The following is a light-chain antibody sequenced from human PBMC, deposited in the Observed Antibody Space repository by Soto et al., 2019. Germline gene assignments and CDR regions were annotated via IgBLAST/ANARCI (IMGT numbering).Light chain of an antibody. J-gene: IGKJ1*01. CDR2: AAS. CDR3: QQGYRIFQT. CDR1: QNIGSY. Sequence: DIQMTQSPSSLSASVRDTVTITCRASQNIGSYINWYQQKPGKAPTLLIYAASTLQSGVPSRFSGSGSGTDFNLTISSLNPEDFATYFCQQGYRIFQTFGQGTK. V-gene: IGKV1-39*01.